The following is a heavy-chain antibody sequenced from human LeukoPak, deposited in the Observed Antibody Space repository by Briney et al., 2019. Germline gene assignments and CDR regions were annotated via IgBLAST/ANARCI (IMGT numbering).Heavy chain of an antibody. Sequence: GGSLRLSCAASGFTFDDYAMHWVRQAPGKGLEWVSGISWNSGSIGYADSVKGRFTISRDTTKNSLYLQKNRPRAEDTALYYSAKNIEDTAMATHFDYWGEGSLVTVSS. D-gene: IGHD5-18*01. CDR2: ISWNSGSI. J-gene: IGHJ4*02. V-gene: IGHV3-9*01. CDR3: AKNIEDTAMATHFDY. CDR1: GFTFDDYA.